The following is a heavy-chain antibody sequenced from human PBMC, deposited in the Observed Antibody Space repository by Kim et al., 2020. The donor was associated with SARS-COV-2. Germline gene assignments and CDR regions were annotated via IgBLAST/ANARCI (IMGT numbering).Heavy chain of an antibody. CDR2: IYYSGST. CDR1: GGSISSSSYY. J-gene: IGHJ4*02. CDR3: ARTRGRSGYYYDYFDY. Sequence: SETLSLTCTVSGGSISSSSYYWGWIRQPPGKGLEWIGSIYYSGSTYYNPSLKSRVTISVDTSKNQFSLKLSSVTAADTAVYYCARTRGRSGYYYDYFDYWGQGTLVTVSS. D-gene: IGHD3-22*01. V-gene: IGHV4-39*01.